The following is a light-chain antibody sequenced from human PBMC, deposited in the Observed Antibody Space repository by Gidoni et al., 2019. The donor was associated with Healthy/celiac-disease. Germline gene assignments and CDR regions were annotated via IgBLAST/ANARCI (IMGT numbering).Light chain of an antibody. CDR3: QQYNNWPPA. J-gene: IGKJ1*01. CDR1: QSVSSN. Sequence: EIVLKQSPATLSVSPGARATLSCRASQSVSSNLAWYQQKPGHAPRLLIYGASTRATGIPARFSGSGSGTEFTLTISSLQSEDFAVYYCQQYNNWPPAFGQGTKVEIK. V-gene: IGKV3-15*01. CDR2: GAS.